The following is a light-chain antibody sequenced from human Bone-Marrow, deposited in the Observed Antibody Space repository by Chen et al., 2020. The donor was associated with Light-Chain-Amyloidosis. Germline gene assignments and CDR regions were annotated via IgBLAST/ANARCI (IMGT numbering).Light chain of an antibody. V-gene: IGLV2-14*01. Sequence: QSALTQPASVSGSPGQSITTSCTGTSSDVGGDNHVSWYQQHPEKAPKLMIYEVTNRPSWVPDRFSGSKSDNTASLTISGLQTVDEADYFCSSYTMTNTLVFGSGTRVTVL. J-gene: IGLJ1*01. CDR2: EVT. CDR3: SSYTMTNTLV. CDR1: SSDVGGDNH.